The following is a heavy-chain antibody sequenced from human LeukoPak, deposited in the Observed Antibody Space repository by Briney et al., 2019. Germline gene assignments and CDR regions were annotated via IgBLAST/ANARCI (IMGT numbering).Heavy chain of an antibody. J-gene: IGHJ4*02. V-gene: IGHV4-4*02. CDR1: GGSISNDNW. Sequence: SETVSLTCAVSGGSISNDNWWSWVRQPPGKGLEWIREIFHSGGTNYSPSLRSRVTISVDKSKNQFSLKLNSVTAADTAVYYCARGGGTPTTVVTPLDYWGQGTLVTVSS. CDR3: ARGGGTPTTVVTPLDY. D-gene: IGHD4-23*01. CDR2: IFHSGGT.